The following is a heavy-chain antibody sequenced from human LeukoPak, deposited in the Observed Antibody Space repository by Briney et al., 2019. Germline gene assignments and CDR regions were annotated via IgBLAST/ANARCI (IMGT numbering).Heavy chain of an antibody. CDR1: GCSISSGGYS. D-gene: IGHD3-10*01. Sequence: SETLSLTCAVSGCSISSGGYSWSWIRPPPGKGLEWIGYIYHSGSTYYNPSLKSRVTISVDRSKNQFSLKLSSVTAADTAVYYCARDHGSGSYLRGWFDPWGQGTLVTVSS. CDR2: IYHSGST. J-gene: IGHJ5*02. CDR3: ARDHGSGSYLRGWFDP. V-gene: IGHV4-30-2*01.